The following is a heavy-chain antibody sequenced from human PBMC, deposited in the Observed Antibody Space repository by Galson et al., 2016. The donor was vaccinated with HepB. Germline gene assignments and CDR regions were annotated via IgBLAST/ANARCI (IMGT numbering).Heavy chain of an antibody. CDR1: GYNFSSHG. Sequence: SVKVSCKASGYNFSSHGMSWVRQAPGQGPEWMGWITAYNGNTNYARKFQGRVTMTTDTSTNTAYMQLRSLKFDDTAVYYCARDLGVVMLPGYAPRYTYYYSGMDVWGEGTTVTVSS. CDR3: ARDLGVVMLPGYAPRYTYYYSGMDV. D-gene: IGHD3-16*02. J-gene: IGHJ6*04. CDR2: ITAYNGNT. V-gene: IGHV1-18*01.